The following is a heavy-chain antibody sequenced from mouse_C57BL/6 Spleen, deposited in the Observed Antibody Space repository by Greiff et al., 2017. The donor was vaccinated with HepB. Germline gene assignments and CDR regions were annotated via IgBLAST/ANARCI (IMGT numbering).Heavy chain of an antibody. Sequence: VQLQQSGPELVKPGASVKISCKASGYAFSSSWMNWVKQRPGKGLEWIGRIYPGDGDTNYNGKFKGKATLTADKSSSPAYMQLSSLTSEDSAVYVCARSRCSSYCDYWGQGTTLTVSS. V-gene: IGHV1-82*01. CDR3: ARSRCSSYCDY. CDR2: IYPGDGDT. CDR1: GYAFSSSW. J-gene: IGHJ2*01. D-gene: IGHD1-1*01.